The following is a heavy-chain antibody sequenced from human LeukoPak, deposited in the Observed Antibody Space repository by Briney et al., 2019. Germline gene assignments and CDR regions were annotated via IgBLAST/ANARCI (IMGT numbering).Heavy chain of an antibody. Sequence: ASVKVSCKASGYTFTSYYMHWVRQAPGQGLEWMAMINPSSGRTNYAQKFQGRVTMTTDMSTSTVYMELSSLRSEDTAVYYCARASGYYCMDVWGKGTTVTVSS. D-gene: IGHD3-3*01. CDR2: INPSSGRT. V-gene: IGHV1-46*01. CDR1: GYTFTSYY. CDR3: ARASGYYCMDV. J-gene: IGHJ6*03.